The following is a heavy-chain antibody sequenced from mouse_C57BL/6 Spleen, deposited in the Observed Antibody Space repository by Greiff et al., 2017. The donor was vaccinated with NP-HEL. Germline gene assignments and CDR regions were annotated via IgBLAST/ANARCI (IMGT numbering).Heavy chain of an antibody. V-gene: IGHV1-15*01. CDR2: IDPETGGT. J-gene: IGHJ2*01. CDR3: TRPPLLLFDY. CDR1: GYTFTDYE. Sequence: VQLQQSGAELVRPGASVTLSCKASGYTFTDYEMHWVKQTPVHGLEWIGAIDPETGGTAYNQKFKGKAILTADKSSSTAYMELRSLTSEDSAVYYCTRPPLLLFDYWGQGTTLTVSS.